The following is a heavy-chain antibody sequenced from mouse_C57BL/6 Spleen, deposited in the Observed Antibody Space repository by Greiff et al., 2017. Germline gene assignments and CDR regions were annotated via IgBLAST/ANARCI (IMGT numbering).Heavy chain of an antibody. J-gene: IGHJ4*01. CDR3: VRDKAYYSNYYAMDY. CDR1: GFSFNTYA. Sequence: DVKLVASGGGLVQPKGSLKLSCAASGFSFNTYAMNWVRQAPGKGLEWVARIRSKSNNYATYYADSVKDRFTISRDDSESMLYLQMNNLKTEDTAMYYCVRDKAYYSNYYAMDYWGQGTSVTVSS. D-gene: IGHD2-5*01. V-gene: IGHV10-1*01. CDR2: IRSKSNNYAT.